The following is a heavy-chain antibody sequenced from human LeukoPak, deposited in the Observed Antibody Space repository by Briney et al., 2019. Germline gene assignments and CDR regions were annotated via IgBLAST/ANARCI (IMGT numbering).Heavy chain of an antibody. D-gene: IGHD6-19*01. CDR3: ANLIAVAGTENAFDI. CDR1: GFTFSSYA. V-gene: IGHV3-23*01. J-gene: IGHJ3*02. CDR2: ISGSGGST. Sequence: PGGSLRLSCAASGFTFSSYAMSWVRQAPGKGLEWVSAISGSGGSTYYADSEKGRFTISRDNSKNTLYLQMNSLRAEDTAVYYCANLIAVAGTENAFDIWGQGTMVTVSS.